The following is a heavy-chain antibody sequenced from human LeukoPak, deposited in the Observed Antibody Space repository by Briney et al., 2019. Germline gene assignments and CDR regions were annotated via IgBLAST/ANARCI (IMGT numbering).Heavy chain of an antibody. V-gene: IGHV1-69*01. Sequence: SVKVSCKASGGTFGFYAISWVRQAPGQGLEWMGGIIPIFNITNYAQKFLGRVTLTADESTSTAYMELSILRSEDTAVYYCARGHSGMTVMVNLDYWGQGTLVTVSS. CDR3: ARGHSGMTVMVNLDY. CDR1: GGTFGFYA. CDR2: IIPIFNIT. J-gene: IGHJ4*02. D-gene: IGHD5-18*01.